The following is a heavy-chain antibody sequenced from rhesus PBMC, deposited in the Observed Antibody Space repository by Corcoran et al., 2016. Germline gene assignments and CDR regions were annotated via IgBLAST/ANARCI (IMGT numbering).Heavy chain of an antibody. J-gene: IGHJ3*01. V-gene: IGHV4-169*02. CDR3: ARDHEEGGFF. D-gene: IGHD3-9*01. CDR2: SDGSGSTT. CDR1: GGSLSSSY. Sequence: LPLQESGPGLVKPSETLSVTCAVSGGSLSSSYWSWLRQAPGKGLEWIGYSDGSGSTTNYNPSLKIRVTLSVATSKNQLALKLRSVTTADTAVYYCARDHEEGGFFWGQGLRVTVSS.